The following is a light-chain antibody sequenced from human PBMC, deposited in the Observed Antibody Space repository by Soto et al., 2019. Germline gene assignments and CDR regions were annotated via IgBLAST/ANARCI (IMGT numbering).Light chain of an antibody. CDR3: ATWDDRLRAYV. Sequence: QSALTQPRSVSGSPGQSVTISCTGTSSDVGGYNYVSWYQQHPGKAPKLMIYDVSKRPSGVPDRFSGSKSGTSAPLAISGLRSEDEADYYCATWDDRLRAYVIGAGTRSPS. CDR2: DVS. CDR1: SSDVGGYNY. V-gene: IGLV2-11*01. J-gene: IGLJ1*01.